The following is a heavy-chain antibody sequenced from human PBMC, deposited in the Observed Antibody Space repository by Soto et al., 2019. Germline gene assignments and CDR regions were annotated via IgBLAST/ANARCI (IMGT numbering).Heavy chain of an antibody. J-gene: IGHJ4*02. CDR1: GLTFSDYY. D-gene: IGHD3-10*01. CDR3: AKDIEMVRGAHFDY. Sequence: WGSLRLSCAASGLTFSDYYMSWIRQAPGKGLEWVSYITSSGSYTKYADSVKGRFTISRDNAKNSLYLQMNSLRAEDTALYYCAKDIEMVRGAHFDYWGQGTLVTVSS. CDR2: ITSSGSYT. V-gene: IGHV3-11*05.